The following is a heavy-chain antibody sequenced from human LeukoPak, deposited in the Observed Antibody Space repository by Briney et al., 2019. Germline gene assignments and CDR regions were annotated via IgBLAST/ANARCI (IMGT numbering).Heavy chain of an antibody. J-gene: IGHJ6*03. Sequence: PGGSLRLSCAASGFTFSSYGMSWVRQAPGKCLEWVSLISWDGGSTYHADSVKGRFTISRDNSKNSLYLQMNSLRAEDTALYYCAKDKGPAADYYMDVWGKGTTVTVSS. V-gene: IGHV3-43D*03. CDR3: AKDKGPAADYYMDV. D-gene: IGHD6-25*01. CDR1: GFTFSSYG. CDR2: ISWDGGST.